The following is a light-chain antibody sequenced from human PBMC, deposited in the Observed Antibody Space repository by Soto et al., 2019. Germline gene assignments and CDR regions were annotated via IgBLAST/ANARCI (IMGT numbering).Light chain of an antibody. Sequence: DVVVTQSPLSLPVIFGQPASISCRSSQSLVHSAGNTYLDWFQQRPGQSPRRLIYKVSEREAGVPEISSRGGSGTNFTLTISRVEAEDVGGYLCMKGTRWPRSFGEGTKVESK. J-gene: IGKJ4*01. CDR1: QSLVHSAGNTY. CDR2: KVS. CDR3: MKGTRWPRS. V-gene: IGKV2-30*02.